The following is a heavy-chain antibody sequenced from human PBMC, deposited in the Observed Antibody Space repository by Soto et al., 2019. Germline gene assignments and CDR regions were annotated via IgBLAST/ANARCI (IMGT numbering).Heavy chain of an antibody. J-gene: IGHJ6*03. V-gene: IGHV1-8*01. CDR1: GYTFTSYD. CDR3: TRGYCSSTSCSVHYYYYYMDV. CDR2: MNPNSGNT. D-gene: IGHD2-2*01. Sequence: ASVKVSCKASGYTFTSYDINWVRQATGQGLEWMGWMNPNSGNTGYAQKFQGRVTMTRNTSISTAYMELSSLRSEDTAVYYCTRGYCSSTSCSVHYYYYYMDVWGKGTTVTVSS.